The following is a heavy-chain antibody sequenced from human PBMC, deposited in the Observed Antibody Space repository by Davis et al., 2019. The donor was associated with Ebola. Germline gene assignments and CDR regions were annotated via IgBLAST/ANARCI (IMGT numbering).Heavy chain of an antibody. Sequence: MPSETLSLTCTVSGGSISSYYWSWIRQPPGKGLEWIGYIYYSGSTYYNPSLKSRVTISVDTSKNQFSLELSSVTAADTAVYYCARTVRIAVAGYNKKTTYYYYYYGMDVWGQGTTVTVSS. D-gene: IGHD6-19*01. CDR3: ARTVRIAVAGYNKKTTYYYYYYGMDV. J-gene: IGHJ6*02. CDR2: IYYSGST. CDR1: GGSISSYY. V-gene: IGHV4-59*12.